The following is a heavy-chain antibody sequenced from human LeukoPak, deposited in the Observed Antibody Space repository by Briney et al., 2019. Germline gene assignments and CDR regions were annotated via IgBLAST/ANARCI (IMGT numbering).Heavy chain of an antibody. V-gene: IGHV3-11*03. J-gene: IGHJ4*02. D-gene: IGHD1-26*01. CDR2: ISSNIDYT. Sequence: GGSLRLPCAASGFTFRSYAMSWARQGPGKGLEWVSYISSNIDYTNYADSVKGRFPISRDNAKNSLYLQMNSLRAEDTAVYYCAGSGSYSSRGNFVYWREGTLV. CDR3: AGSGSYSSRGNFVY. CDR1: GFTFRSYA.